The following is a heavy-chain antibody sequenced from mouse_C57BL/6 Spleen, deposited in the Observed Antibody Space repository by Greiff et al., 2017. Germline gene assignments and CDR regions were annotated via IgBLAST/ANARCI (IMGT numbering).Heavy chain of an antibody. V-gene: IGHV6-3*01. CDR1: GFTFSNYW. D-gene: IGHD1-1*01. CDR3: TEYYGRSAMDY. J-gene: IGHJ4*01. CDR2: IRLKSDNYAT. Sequence: EVKLEESGGGLVQPGGSMKLSCVASGFTFSNYWMNWVRQSPEKGLEWVAQIRLKSDNYATHYAESVKGRFTISRDDSKSSVYLQKNNLRAEDTGMYYCTEYYGRSAMDYWGQGTSVTVSS.